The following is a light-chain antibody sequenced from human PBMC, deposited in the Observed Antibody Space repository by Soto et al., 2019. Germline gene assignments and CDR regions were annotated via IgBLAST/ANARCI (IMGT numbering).Light chain of an antibody. CDR1: QRVSSSY. Sequence: EIVLTQSPGTLSLSPGERATLSCRASQRVSSSYLAWYKQKPGQAPRLLIYGASSRATGIPDRFSGSGSGTDFTLAISRLEPEDFAVYYCQQYGSSPFNFGPGTKVDIK. CDR2: GAS. V-gene: IGKV3-20*01. J-gene: IGKJ3*01. CDR3: QQYGSSPFN.